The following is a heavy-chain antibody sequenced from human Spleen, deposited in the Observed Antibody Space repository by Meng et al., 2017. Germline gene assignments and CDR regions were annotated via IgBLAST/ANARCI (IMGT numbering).Heavy chain of an antibody. CDR3: ARAALCGSGCYYYFDY. J-gene: IGHJ4*02. V-gene: IGHV1-2*04. CDR2: LNPNTGAT. Sequence: QVQLVQSGAEVKKPGASVRISCKASGYTFSDYYLHWVRQAPGQGLEWMGWLNPNTGATSYAQRFQGWVTMTRDTSISTVYMEVTGLKSGDTAMYYCARAALCGSGCYYYFDYWGQGTLVTVSS. D-gene: IGHD2-21*02. CDR1: GYTFSDYY.